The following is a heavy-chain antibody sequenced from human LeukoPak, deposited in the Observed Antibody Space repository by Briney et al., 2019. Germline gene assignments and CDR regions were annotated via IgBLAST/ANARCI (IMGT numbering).Heavy chain of an antibody. CDR1: GGTFSSYA. Sequence: ASVKVSCKASGGTFSSYAISWVRQAPGQGLEWMGGIIPIFGTANYAHKFQGRVTITADESTSTAYMELSSLRSEDTAVYYCARETRIAAAGFDAFDIWGQGTMVTVSS. D-gene: IGHD6-13*01. CDR2: IIPIFGTA. CDR3: ARETRIAAAGFDAFDI. J-gene: IGHJ3*02. V-gene: IGHV1-69*13.